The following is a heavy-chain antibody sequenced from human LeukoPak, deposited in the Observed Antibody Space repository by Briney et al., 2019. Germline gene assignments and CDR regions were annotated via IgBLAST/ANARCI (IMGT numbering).Heavy chain of an antibody. CDR3: ARHVRYSKLGYGMDV. Sequence: ASVKVSCKASGYTFTGYYIHWVRQAPGQGLEWMGRINPNSGGTNYAQKFQGRVTMTRDTSISTAYMELSRLRSDDTAVYYCARHVRYSKLGYGMDVWGQGTTVTVPS. V-gene: IGHV1-2*06. CDR2: INPNSGGT. CDR1: GYTFTGYY. J-gene: IGHJ6*02. D-gene: IGHD6-13*01.